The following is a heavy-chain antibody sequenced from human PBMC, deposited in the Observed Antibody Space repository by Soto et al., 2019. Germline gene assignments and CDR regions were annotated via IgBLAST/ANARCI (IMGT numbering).Heavy chain of an antibody. D-gene: IGHD3-22*01. Sequence: SETLSLTCTVSGGSISSSSYYWSWIRQPPGKGLGWIGYIYYSGSTNYNPSLKSRVTISVDTSKNQFSLKLSSVTAADTAVYYCARVKITMIAAAGSEYGMDVWGQGTTVTVSS. V-gene: IGHV4-61*01. CDR3: ARVKITMIAAAGSEYGMDV. CDR1: GGSISSSSYY. J-gene: IGHJ6*02. CDR2: IYYSGST.